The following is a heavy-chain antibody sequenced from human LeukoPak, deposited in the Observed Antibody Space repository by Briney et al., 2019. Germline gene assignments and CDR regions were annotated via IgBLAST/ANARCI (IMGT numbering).Heavy chain of an antibody. CDR2: TYYSGST. V-gene: IGHV4-39*02. J-gene: IGHJ4*02. CDR3: ARDRGYYDSSGPLYYFDY. D-gene: IGHD3-22*01. Sequence: SETLSLTCTVSGGSISSSSYYWGWIRQPPGKGLEWIGSTYYSGSTYYNPSLKSRVTISVDTSKNQFSLKLSSVTAADTAVYYCARDRGYYDSSGPLYYFDYWGQGTLVTVSS. CDR1: GGSISSSSYY.